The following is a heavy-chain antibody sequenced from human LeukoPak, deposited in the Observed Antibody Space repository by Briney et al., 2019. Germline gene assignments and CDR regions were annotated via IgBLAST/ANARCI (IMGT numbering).Heavy chain of an antibody. CDR1: GYTFTGYY. J-gene: IGHJ4*02. Sequence: ASVKVSCKASGYTFTGYYMHWVRQAPGQGLEWMGWISAYNGNTNYAQKLQGRVTMTTDTSTSTAYMELRSLRSDDTAVYYCARGDYDSSGYEGLFDYWGQGTLVTVSS. CDR3: ARGDYDSSGYEGLFDY. CDR2: ISAYNGNT. V-gene: IGHV1-18*04. D-gene: IGHD3-22*01.